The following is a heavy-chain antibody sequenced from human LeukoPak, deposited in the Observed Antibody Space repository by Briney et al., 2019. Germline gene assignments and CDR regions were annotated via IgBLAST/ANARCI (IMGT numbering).Heavy chain of an antibody. CDR2: ISYDGSTK. CDR1: GFTFSSYA. J-gene: IGHJ4*02. Sequence: GRSLRLSCAASGFTFSSYAMHWVRQAPGKGLEWVTVISYDGSTKYYADSVKGRITISRDNSKNKLYMQMSSLRAEDTAVYYCARGSLGYCDSTSCYTQFDYWGQGTLVTVSS. V-gene: IGHV3-30*04. D-gene: IGHD2-2*02. CDR3: ARGSLGYCDSTSCYTQFDY.